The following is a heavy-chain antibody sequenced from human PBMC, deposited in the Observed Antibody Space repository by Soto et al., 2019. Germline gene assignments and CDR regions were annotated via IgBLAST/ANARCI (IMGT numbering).Heavy chain of an antibody. CDR2: IIPIFGTA. J-gene: IGHJ4*02. D-gene: IGHD1-7*01. CDR1: GGTFSSYA. V-gene: IGHV1-69*13. CDR3: ARSKLELYYFDY. Sequence: SVKVSCKASGGTFSSYAISWVRQAPGQGLEWMGGIIPIFGTANYAQKFQGRVTITADESTSTAYMELSSLRSEDTAVYYCARSKLELYYFDYWGEGPLVTVSS.